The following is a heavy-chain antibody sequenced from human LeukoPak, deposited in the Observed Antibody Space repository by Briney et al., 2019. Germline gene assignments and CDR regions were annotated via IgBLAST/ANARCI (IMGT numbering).Heavy chain of an antibody. D-gene: IGHD6-13*01. Sequence: GGSLRLSCAASGFTFSSYAMSWVRQAPGKGLEWVSAIRGSGGSTYYADSVKGRFTISRDNSKNTLYLQMNSLRAEDTAVYYCAKFPSVAAAGNHSYWGQGTLVTVSS. CDR1: GFTFSSYA. CDR2: IRGSGGST. J-gene: IGHJ4*02. V-gene: IGHV3-23*01. CDR3: AKFPSVAAAGNHSY.